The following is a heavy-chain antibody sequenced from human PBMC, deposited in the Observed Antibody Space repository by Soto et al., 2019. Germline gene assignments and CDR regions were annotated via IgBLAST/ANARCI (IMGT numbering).Heavy chain of an antibody. CDR1: GGTFSSYA. J-gene: IGHJ6*02. CDR2: IIPIFGTA. V-gene: IGHV1-69*12. D-gene: IGHD2-2*01. Sequence: QVQLVQSGAEVKKPGSSVKVSCKASGGTFSSYAISWVRQAPGQGLEWMGGIIPIFGTANYAQKFQGRVTITADESTSTAYMKLTSLRSEATAVYFCARHVPTAGYYYGMDVWGQGTTVTVSS. CDR3: ARHVPTAGYYYGMDV.